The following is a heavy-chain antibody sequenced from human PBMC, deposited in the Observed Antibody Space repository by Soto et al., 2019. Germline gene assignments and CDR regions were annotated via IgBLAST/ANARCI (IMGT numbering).Heavy chain of an antibody. V-gene: IGHV3-21*01. J-gene: IGHJ3*02. CDR3: ASLWEGYQLLWRADAFDI. D-gene: IGHD2-2*01. CDR2: ISSSSSYI. Sequence: GGSLRLSCAASGFTFSSYSMNWVRQAPGKGLEWVSSISSSSSYIYYADSVKGRFTISRDNAKNSLYLQMNSLRAEDTAVYYCASLWEGYQLLWRADAFDIWGQGTMVTVSS. CDR1: GFTFSSYS.